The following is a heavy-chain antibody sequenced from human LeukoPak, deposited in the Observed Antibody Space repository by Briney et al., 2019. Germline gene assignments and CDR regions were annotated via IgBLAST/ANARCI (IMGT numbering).Heavy chain of an antibody. CDR1: GFTFSSYG. D-gene: IGHD3-10*01. V-gene: IGHV3-30*02. CDR2: IRYDGSNK. Sequence: PGGSLRLSCAASGFTFSSYGMHWVRQAPGKGLEWVAFIRYDGSNKYYADSVKGRFPISRDNSKNTLYLQMNSLRAEDTAVYYCATDYYGSGSYYNGDTDYWGQGTLVTVSS. J-gene: IGHJ4*02. CDR3: ATDYYGSGSYYNGDTDY.